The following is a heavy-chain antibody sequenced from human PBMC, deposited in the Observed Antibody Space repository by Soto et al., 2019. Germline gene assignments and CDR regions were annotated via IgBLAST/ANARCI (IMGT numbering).Heavy chain of an antibody. CDR2: ISGSGGRI. J-gene: IGHJ4*02. Sequence: GGSLRLSCAVSGFTFSSYAMSWVRQAPGKGLEWVSLISGSGGRINYAGSVKGRFTISRDNSKSTLYLQLKSLRAEDTAVYYCAKDSRPSSGGSWNYFDYWGQGTLVTVSS. D-gene: IGHD2-15*01. CDR1: GFTFSSYA. CDR3: AKDSRPSSGGSWNYFDY. V-gene: IGHV3-23*01.